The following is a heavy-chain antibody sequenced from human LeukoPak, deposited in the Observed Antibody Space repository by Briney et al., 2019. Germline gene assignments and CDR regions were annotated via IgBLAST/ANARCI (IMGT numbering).Heavy chain of an antibody. CDR2: IIPIFGTA. J-gene: IGHJ4*02. V-gene: IGHV1-69*05. Sequence: SVKVSCKASGGTFNSYAISWVRQAPGQGLEWMGGIIPIFGTANYAQKFQGRVTITTDESTSTAYMELSSLRSEDTAVYYCARGHDSSGYFVYWGQGTLVTVSS. CDR1: GGTFNSYA. CDR3: ARGHDSSGYFVY. D-gene: IGHD3-22*01.